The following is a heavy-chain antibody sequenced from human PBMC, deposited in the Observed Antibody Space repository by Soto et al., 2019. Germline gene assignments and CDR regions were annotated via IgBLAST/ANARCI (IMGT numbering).Heavy chain of an antibody. CDR3: ARGPDYCDNGGWLDL. D-gene: IGHD4-17*01. V-gene: IGHV1-69*06. CDR1: GGTFSSYT. Sequence: QVQLVQSGAEVEKPGSSVKLSCQPSGGTFSSYTVSWVRQAPGQGLEWMGGITPLFGTTTYAKKFQGRLTITGEISTSTAYMELSSLGSDEHVLDYCARGPDYCDNGGWLDLWRQGNLVTVSS. J-gene: IGHJ1*01. CDR2: ITPLFGTT.